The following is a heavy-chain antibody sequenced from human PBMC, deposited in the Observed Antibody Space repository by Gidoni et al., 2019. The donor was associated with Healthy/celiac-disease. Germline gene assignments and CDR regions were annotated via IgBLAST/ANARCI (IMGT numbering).Heavy chain of an antibody. V-gene: IGHV3-23*01. D-gene: IGHD3-3*01. CDR3: AKNPRVTIFGVVMHFDY. J-gene: IGHJ4*02. CDR1: GFTFSSYA. Sequence: EVQLLESGGGLVQPGGSLRLSCAASGFTFSSYAMSWVRQAPGKGLEWVSAISGSGGSTYYADSVKGRFTISRDNSKNTLYLQMNSLRAEDTAVYYCAKNPRVTIFGVVMHFDYWGQGTLVTVSS. CDR2: ISGSGGST.